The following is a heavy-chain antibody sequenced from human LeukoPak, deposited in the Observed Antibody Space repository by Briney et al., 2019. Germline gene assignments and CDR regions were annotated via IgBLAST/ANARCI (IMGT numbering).Heavy chain of an antibody. D-gene: IGHD3-9*01. J-gene: IGHJ3*02. CDR3: AREFGLRYFDWLLWGAFDI. Sequence: GGSLRLSCAASGFTFSSYEMNWVRQAPGKGLEWVSYISSSGSTIYYADSVKGRFTISRDNAKNSLYLQMNSLRAEDTAVYYCAREFGLRYFDWLLWGAFDIWGQGTMVTVSS. CDR2: ISSSGSTI. CDR1: GFTFSSYE. V-gene: IGHV3-48*03.